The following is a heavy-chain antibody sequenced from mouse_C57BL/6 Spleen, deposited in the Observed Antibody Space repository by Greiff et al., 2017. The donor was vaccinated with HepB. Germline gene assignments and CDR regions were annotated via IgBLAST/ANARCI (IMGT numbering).Heavy chain of an antibody. V-gene: IGHV1-9*01. CDR3: AKGGYSNFHWYFDV. Sequence: VKLVESGAELMKPGASVKLSCKATGYTFTGYWIEWVKQRSGHGLEWIGEILPGSGSTNYNEKFKGKATFTAYTSSNTAYMQLSSLTTEDSAIYYCAKGGYSNFHWYFDVWGTGTTVTVSS. CDR2: ILPGSGST. D-gene: IGHD2-5*01. J-gene: IGHJ1*03. CDR1: GYTFTGYW.